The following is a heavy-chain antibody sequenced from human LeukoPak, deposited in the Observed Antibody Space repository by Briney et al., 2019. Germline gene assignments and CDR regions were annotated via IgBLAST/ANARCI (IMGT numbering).Heavy chain of an antibody. V-gene: IGHV4-59*01. CDR3: AGATKGDSGY. CDR2: IYYSGST. CDR1: GGSISSYY. J-gene: IGHJ4*02. D-gene: IGHD1-26*01. Sequence: SETLSLTCTVSGGSISSYYWSWIRQPPGKGLEWIGYIYYSGSTNYNPSLKSRVTISVDMSKNQFSLKLSSVTAADTAVYYCAGATKGDSGYWGQGPLVTVPS.